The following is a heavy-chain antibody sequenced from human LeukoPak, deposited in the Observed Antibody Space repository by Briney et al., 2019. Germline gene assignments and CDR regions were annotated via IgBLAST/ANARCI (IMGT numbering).Heavy chain of an antibody. D-gene: IGHD6-13*01. V-gene: IGHV3-53*01. CDR1: GFTVSSNY. Sequence: GGSLRLSCAASGFTVSSNYMSWVRQAPGKGLEWVSVIYSGGTTYYADSVKGRFTISSDNSKNTQYLQRRGPRAEDTAVYFCAREFSSSWGGGMDVWGKGTTVTVPS. CDR2: IYSGGTT. CDR3: AREFSSSWGGGMDV. J-gene: IGHJ6*04.